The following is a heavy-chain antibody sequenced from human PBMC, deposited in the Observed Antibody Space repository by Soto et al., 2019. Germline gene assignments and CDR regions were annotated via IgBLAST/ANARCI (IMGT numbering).Heavy chain of an antibody. Sequence: ASVKVSCKASGYTFTSYDINWVRQATGQGLEWMGWMNPNSGNTGYAQKFQGGVTMTRNTSISTAYMELSSLRSEDTAVYYCARERTVAGNDYWGQGTPVTVSS. CDR3: ARERTVAGNDY. D-gene: IGHD6-19*01. CDR2: MNPNSGNT. J-gene: IGHJ4*02. CDR1: GYTFTSYD. V-gene: IGHV1-8*01.